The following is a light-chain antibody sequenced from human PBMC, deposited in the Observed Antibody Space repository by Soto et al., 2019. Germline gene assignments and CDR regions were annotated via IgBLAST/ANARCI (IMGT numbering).Light chain of an antibody. CDR1: HSVNNY. V-gene: IGKV3-11*01. Sequence: EIVLTQSPATLSLSPGERATLSCRATHSVNNYLVWYQQKPGQGPRLLIFDVSNRTTGIPARFSGSGSGTDFTLHISRLVPEVSGVFFCLQRRSWPWRTLRGGTRVEMK. CDR2: DVS. CDR3: LQRRSWPWRT. J-gene: IGKJ4*01.